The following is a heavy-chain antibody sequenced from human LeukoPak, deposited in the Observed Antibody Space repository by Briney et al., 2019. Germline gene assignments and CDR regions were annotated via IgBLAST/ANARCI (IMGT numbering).Heavy chain of an antibody. CDR3: ARQPVRYSSSWANWFDP. CDR1: GYSFTSYC. V-gene: IGHV5-51*01. CDR2: IYPGDSDT. J-gene: IGHJ5*02. Sequence: GESLKISCKGSGYSFTSYCIGWVRQMPGKGLEWMGIIYPGDSDTRYSPSFQGQVTISADKSISTAYLQWSSLKASDTAMYYCARQPVRYSSSWANWFDPWGQGTLVTVSS. D-gene: IGHD6-13*01.